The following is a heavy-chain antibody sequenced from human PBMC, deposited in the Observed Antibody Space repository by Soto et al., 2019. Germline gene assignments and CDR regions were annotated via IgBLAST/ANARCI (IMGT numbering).Heavy chain of an antibody. J-gene: IGHJ6*02. CDR2: ISSSSSTI. D-gene: IGHD2-15*01. Sequence: GGSLRLSCAASGFTFSSYSMNWVRQAPGKGLEWVSYISSSSSTIYYADSVKGRFTISRDNAKNSLYLQMNSLRDEDTAVYYWARGGYCTGGSCSGPYYYYVMDVWGPG. CDR1: GFTFSSYS. V-gene: IGHV3-48*02. CDR3: ARGGYCTGGSCSGPYYYYVMDV.